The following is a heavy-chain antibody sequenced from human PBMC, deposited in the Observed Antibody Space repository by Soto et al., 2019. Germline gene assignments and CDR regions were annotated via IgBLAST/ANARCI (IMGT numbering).Heavy chain of an antibody. CDR1: GFTFSSYA. Sequence: QVQLVESGGGVVQPGRSLRLSCAASGFTFSSYAMHWVRQAPGKGLEWVAVISYDGSNKYYADSVKGRFTISRDNSKNTLYLQMNSLRVEDKAGYYCARDGVVVVAATKDAFDFWGQGTMVTVSS. D-gene: IGHD2-15*01. V-gene: IGHV3-30-3*01. CDR3: ARDGVVVVAATKDAFDF. CDR2: ISYDGSNK. J-gene: IGHJ3*01.